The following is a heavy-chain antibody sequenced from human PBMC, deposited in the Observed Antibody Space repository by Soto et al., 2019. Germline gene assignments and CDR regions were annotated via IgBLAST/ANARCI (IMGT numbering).Heavy chain of an antibody. CDR1: GFIFSSYW. V-gene: IGHV3-7*01. J-gene: IGHJ5*02. CDR2: IKPDGSEK. Sequence: VQLVESGGGLVQPGGSLRLSCAASGFIFSSYWMSWVRQAPGKGLEWVANIKPDGSEKYYVDSVKGRFTISRDNAKNSLYLQMNSLRAEDTAVYDCGAPWADNWFDPWGQGTLVTVSS. CDR3: GAPWADNWFDP. D-gene: IGHD7-27*01.